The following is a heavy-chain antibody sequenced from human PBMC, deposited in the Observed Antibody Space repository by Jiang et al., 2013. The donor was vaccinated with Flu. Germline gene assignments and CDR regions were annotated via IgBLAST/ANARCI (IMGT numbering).Heavy chain of an antibody. D-gene: IGHD2-2*02. CDR2: ISYDGSNK. CDR3: ARDGGYCSSTSCYTGGDY. J-gene: IGHJ4*02. Sequence: ASGFTFSSYAMHWVRQAPGKGLEWVAVISYDGSNKYYADSVKGRFTISRDNSKNTLYLQMNSLRAEDTAVYYCARDGGYCSSTSCYTGGDYWGQGTLVTVSS. CDR1: GFTFSSYA. V-gene: IGHV3-30-3*01.